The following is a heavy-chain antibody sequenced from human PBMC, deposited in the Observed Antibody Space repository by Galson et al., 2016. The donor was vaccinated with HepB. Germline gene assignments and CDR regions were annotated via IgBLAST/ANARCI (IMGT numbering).Heavy chain of an antibody. CDR1: GFAFSNAW. J-gene: IGHJ4*02. CDR3: ISYTWVVP. CDR2: IKSKTDGGTA. V-gene: IGHV3-15*01. Sequence: SLRLSCAASGFAFSNAWMSWVRQAPGKGLEWVGRIKSKTDGGTADYGTPVKGRFSISRDDSENMLYLQMNSLKTEDTAVYYCISYTWVVPWGQGTLVTVSS. D-gene: IGHD2-21*01.